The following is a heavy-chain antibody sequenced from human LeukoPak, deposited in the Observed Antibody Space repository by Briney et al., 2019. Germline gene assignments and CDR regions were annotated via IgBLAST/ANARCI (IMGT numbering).Heavy chain of an antibody. J-gene: IGHJ4*02. CDR3: ARGRRSGVVVPAAMPGANDY. CDR1: GFTFSSYW. D-gene: IGHD2-2*01. V-gene: IGHV3-7*01. Sequence: PGGSLRLSCAASGFTFSSYWMSWVRQAPGKGLEWVANIKQDGSEKNYVDSVKGRFTISRDNAKNSLYLQMNSLRAEDTAVYYCARGRRSGVVVPAAMPGANDYWGQGTLVTVSS. CDR2: IKQDGSEK.